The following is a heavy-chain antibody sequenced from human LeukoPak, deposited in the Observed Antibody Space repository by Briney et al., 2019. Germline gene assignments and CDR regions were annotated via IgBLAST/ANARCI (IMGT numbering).Heavy chain of an antibody. CDR1: GFTFSRYW. Sequence: GGSLRLSCAAAGFTFSRYWMSWVRQAPGKGLEWVANIKQDGSEKNYVDSVKGRFTISRDNAKNSLFLQMNSLRAEDTAVYYCAKGLGGYYAVGFDYWGQGTLVTVSS. J-gene: IGHJ4*02. D-gene: IGHD3-22*01. CDR3: AKGLGGYYAVGFDY. V-gene: IGHV3-7*01. CDR2: IKQDGSEK.